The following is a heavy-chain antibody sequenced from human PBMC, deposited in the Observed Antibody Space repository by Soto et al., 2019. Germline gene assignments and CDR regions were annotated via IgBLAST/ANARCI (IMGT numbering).Heavy chain of an antibody. CDR2: IWYDGSNK. CDR3: ARDPRDGYKYLYYGMDV. Sequence: QVQVVESGGGVVQPGRSLRLSCAASGFTFSSYGMHWVRQAPGKGLEWVAVIWYDGSNKYYADSVKGRFTISRDNSKNTLYLQMNSLRTEDTAVYYSARDPRDGYKYLYYGMDVWGQGTTVTVFS. J-gene: IGHJ6*02. D-gene: IGHD5-12*01. CDR1: GFTFSSYG. V-gene: IGHV3-33*01.